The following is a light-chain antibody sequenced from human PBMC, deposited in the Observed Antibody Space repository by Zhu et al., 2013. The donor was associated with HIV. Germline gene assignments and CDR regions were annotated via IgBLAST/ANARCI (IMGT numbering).Light chain of an antibody. Sequence: DIQLTQSPSFLSASVGDRVTITCRASQGINTDLAWYQQKPGKAPKLLIYAASSLQSGVPSRFSGSGSGTDFTLTISSLEPEDFTVYYCQQRSKWPPFTFGQGTKLEIK. CDR1: QGINTD. CDR2: AAS. J-gene: IGKJ2*01. V-gene: IGKV1-9*01. CDR3: QQRSKWPPFT.